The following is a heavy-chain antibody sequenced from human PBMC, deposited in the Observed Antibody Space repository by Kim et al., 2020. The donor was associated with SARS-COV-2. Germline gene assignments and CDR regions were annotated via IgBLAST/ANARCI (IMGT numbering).Heavy chain of an antibody. V-gene: IGHV1-24*01. CDR3: ATVGATTHFDY. J-gene: IGHJ4*02. D-gene: IGHD1-26*01. Sequence: IYAQKFQGRVTMTEDTSTDTAYMELSSLRSEDTAVYYCATVGATTHFDYWGQGTLVTVSS.